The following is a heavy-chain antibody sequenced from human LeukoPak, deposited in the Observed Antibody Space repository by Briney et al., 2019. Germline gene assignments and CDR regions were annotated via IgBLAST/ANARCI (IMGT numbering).Heavy chain of an antibody. D-gene: IGHD1-26*01. Sequence: PSETLSLTCSVSGGSIRSLGYSWGWIRQPPGKGLEWIASMYYTGTTYYNPSLKSRVTMSVDTSKNQFSLNLTSVTAADTAVFYCARSVSASAGRGWFDPWGQGTLVTVSS. V-gene: IGHV4-39*07. CDR3: ARSVSASAGRGWFDP. CDR2: MYYTGTT. J-gene: IGHJ5*02. CDR1: GGSIRSLGYS.